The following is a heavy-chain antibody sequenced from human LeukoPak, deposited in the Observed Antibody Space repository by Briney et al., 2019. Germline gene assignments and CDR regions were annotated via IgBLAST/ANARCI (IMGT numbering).Heavy chain of an antibody. CDR2: ISAYNGNT. D-gene: IGHD2-2*01. J-gene: IGHJ6*02. CDR1: GYTFTSYG. CDR3: ARDIVVVPPRRVYYYYGMDV. Sequence: GASVKVSCKASGYTFTSYGISWVRQAPGQGLEWMGWISAYNGNTNYAQKLQGRVTMTTDTSTSTAYMELRSLRSDDTAVYYCARDIVVVPPRRVYYYYGMDVWGQGTTVTVSS. V-gene: IGHV1-18*01.